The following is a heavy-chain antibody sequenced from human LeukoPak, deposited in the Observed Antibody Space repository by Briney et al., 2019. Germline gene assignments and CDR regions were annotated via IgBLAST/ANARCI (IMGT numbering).Heavy chain of an antibody. Sequence: PGGSLRLSCTASGFTFSAYDMYWVRQAPGKGLEWVSSISSSSTYIFYTDSVKGRFSTSRDNAKNSLYPQMNSLRAEDMAIYYCARDRAFDIWGRGTRVTVSS. J-gene: IGHJ3*02. CDR1: GFTFSAYD. V-gene: IGHV3-21*01. CDR3: ARDRAFDI. CDR2: ISSSSTYI.